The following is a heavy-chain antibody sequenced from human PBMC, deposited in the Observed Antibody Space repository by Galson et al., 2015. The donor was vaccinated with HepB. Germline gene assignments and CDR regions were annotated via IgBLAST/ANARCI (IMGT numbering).Heavy chain of an antibody. J-gene: IGHJ6*03. Sequence: SLRLSCAASGFTFGNFDMHWVRQTPRRGLEWISAIGTSGDTYYPGAVKGRFTISRDNAKNSLYLQLNSLSAGDTAVYFCARGLNRSTWNYGGYYFYYLDVWGKGTMVSVSS. V-gene: IGHV3-13*01. CDR1: GFTFGNFD. CDR3: ARGLNRSTWNYGGYYFYYLDV. CDR2: IGTSGDT. D-gene: IGHD1-7*01.